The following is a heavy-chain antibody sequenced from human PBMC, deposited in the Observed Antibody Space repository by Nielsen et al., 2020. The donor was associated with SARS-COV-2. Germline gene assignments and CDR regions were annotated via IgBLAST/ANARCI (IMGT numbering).Heavy chain of an antibody. Sequence: GESLKISCVVSGFTISTYAMSWVRQAPGKGLEWVSAISASTYYADSVKGRFTISRDNSKNTLYLQMNSLRAEDTAVSYCAKRSGYTSGWYGDYWGQGTLVTVSS. CDR2: ISAST. CDR1: GFTISTYA. V-gene: IGHV3-23*01. D-gene: IGHD6-19*01. CDR3: AKRSGYTSGWYGDY. J-gene: IGHJ4*02.